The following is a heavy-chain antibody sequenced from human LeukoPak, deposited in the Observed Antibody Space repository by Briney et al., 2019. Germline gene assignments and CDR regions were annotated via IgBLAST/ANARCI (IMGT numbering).Heavy chain of an antibody. CDR1: GGSISSGDYY. V-gene: IGHV4-30-4*08. J-gene: IGHJ3*02. CDR2: IYYSGNT. D-gene: IGHD5-18*01. CDR3: ASVVDTAAFDI. Sequence: SQTLSLTCSVSGGSISSGDYYWSWIRQPPGKGLEWIGYIYYSGNTYYNPSLKSRVTISVDTSKNQFSLKLSSVTAADTAVYYCASVVDTAAFDIWGQGTMVTVSS.